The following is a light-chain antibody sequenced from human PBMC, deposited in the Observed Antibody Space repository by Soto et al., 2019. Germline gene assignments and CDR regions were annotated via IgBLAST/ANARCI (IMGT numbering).Light chain of an antibody. CDR2: AAS. J-gene: IGKJ2*01. CDR3: QQSYSTPST. V-gene: IGKV1-39*01. CDR1: QSISSY. Sequence: DIQMTQSPSSLSASVGDRVTIACRASQSISSYLNWYQQKPGKAPKILIYAASSLQSGVPSRFSGSGSGTDFTLTISSLQPEDFATYYSQQSYSTPSTFGPGTKLEIK.